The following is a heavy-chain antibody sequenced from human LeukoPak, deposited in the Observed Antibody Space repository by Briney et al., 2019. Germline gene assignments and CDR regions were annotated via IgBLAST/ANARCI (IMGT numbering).Heavy chain of an antibody. V-gene: IGHV4-59*01. D-gene: IGHD5-18*01. Sequence: PSETLSLTCTVSGGSISTYYGNWIRQAPGKGLEWIGYIYYSGSTNYNPSLKSRVTMSVDTSRNQFSLKLSSVTAADTAVYYCARSRSGYSYDHAAFDIWGQGTMVTVSS. CDR3: ARSRSGYSYDHAAFDI. CDR2: IYYSGST. CDR1: GGSISTYY. J-gene: IGHJ3*02.